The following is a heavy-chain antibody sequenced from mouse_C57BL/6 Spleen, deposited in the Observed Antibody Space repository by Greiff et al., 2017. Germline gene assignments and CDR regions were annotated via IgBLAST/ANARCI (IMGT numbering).Heavy chain of an antibody. CDR2: INPGSGGT. Sequence: QVQLKQSGAELVRPGTSVKVSCKASGYAFTNYLIAWVKQRPGQGLEWIGVINPGSGGTNYNEKFKGKATLTADKSSSTAYMQLSSLTSEDSAVYVCARSAPLLLLRYAMDYWGQGASVTVST. CDR1: GYAFTNYL. CDR3: ARSAPLLLLRYAMDY. J-gene: IGHJ4*01. D-gene: IGHD1-1*01. V-gene: IGHV1-54*01.